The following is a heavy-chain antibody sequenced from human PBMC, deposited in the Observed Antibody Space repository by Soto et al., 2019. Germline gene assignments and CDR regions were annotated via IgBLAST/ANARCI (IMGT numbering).Heavy chain of an antibody. CDR2: ISSTSNIA. Sequence: GVSLRLSCDVSGFTFTDYSMLWVRQAPGKGLEWVSYISSTSNIAFYVDSVEGRFTTSRDNAKNSLYLQMNSLRDEDTAVYYCASCYGDYEFPCEYWGQGTLVTVSS. J-gene: IGHJ4*02. CDR3: ASCYGDYEFPCEY. V-gene: IGHV3-21*05. CDR1: GFTFTDYS. D-gene: IGHD4-17*01.